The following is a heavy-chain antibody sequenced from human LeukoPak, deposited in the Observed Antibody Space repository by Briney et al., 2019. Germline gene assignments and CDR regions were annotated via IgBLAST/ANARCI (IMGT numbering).Heavy chain of an antibody. CDR2: IGNNGGGI. CDR1: GFTFSTYT. J-gene: IGHJ4*02. Sequence: GGSLRLSCAASGFTFSTYTMYWVRHPPGKRLEWVSIIGNNGGGIHYADSVKGRFTISRDNFKNALYLQMNSLRVEDTAVYYCAIDPNWGTHSWGQGVLVPVPS. CDR3: AIDPNWGTHS. D-gene: IGHD7-27*01. V-gene: IGHV3-23*01.